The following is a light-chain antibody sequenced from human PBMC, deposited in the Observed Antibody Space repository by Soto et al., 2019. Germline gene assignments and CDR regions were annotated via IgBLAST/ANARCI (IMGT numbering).Light chain of an antibody. V-gene: IGLV2-8*01. CDR2: AVT. CDR1: NSDVGGYDF. CDR3: SSYAGNNVL. Sequence: QLVLTQPPSVSGSPGQSVTISCAGSNSDVGGYDFVSWYQQHPGKAPKLMIYAVTKRPSGVPDRFSGSKSGSTASLTVSGLQAEDEADYFCSSYAGNNVLFGGGTKLTVL. J-gene: IGLJ2*01.